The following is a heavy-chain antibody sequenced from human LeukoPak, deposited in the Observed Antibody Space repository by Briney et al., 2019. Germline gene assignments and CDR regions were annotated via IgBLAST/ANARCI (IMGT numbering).Heavy chain of an antibody. V-gene: IGHV4-59*01. D-gene: IGHD3-10*02. J-gene: IGHJ2*01. CDR1: GGSMRSYY. CDR3: SRVGTMSLWYFDL. CDR2: IYYSGDT. Sequence: SETLSLTCSVSGGSMRSYYGSWIRHPPGKGLEWVGYIYYSGDTKYNPPLKRRVTILEETSKNQVSLKLNSLTAPDQAVFFCSRVGTMSLWYFDLWGRGTLVTVSS.